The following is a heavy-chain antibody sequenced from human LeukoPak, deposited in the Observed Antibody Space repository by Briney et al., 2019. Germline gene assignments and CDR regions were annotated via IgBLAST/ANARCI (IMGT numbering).Heavy chain of an antibody. Sequence: ASVKVSCKASGYTFASYDINWVRQATGQGLEWMGWMNPNSGGTGYAQKFQGRVTMTRNTSISTAYMELSSLRSEDTAIYYCARGRVRIFDWPSLDYWGQGTLVTASS. CDR1: GYTFASYD. CDR3: ARGRVRIFDWPSLDY. D-gene: IGHD3-9*01. J-gene: IGHJ4*02. CDR2: MNPNSGGT. V-gene: IGHV1-8*02.